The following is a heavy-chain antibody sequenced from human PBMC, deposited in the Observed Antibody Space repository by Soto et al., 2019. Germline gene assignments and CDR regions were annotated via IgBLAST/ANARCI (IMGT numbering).Heavy chain of an antibody. CDR2: ISGSGGRT. CDR3: AKDSHLRNYFDY. Sequence: DVQLLESGGGLVQPGGSLRLSCAVSGFTFSSYDMSWVRQAPGKGLEWVSDISGSGGRTDYADSVKGRFTISRDNSKNTLYLQMNSLRAEDTAVYYCAKDSHLRNYFDYWGQGTLVTVSS. CDR1: GFTFSSYD. V-gene: IGHV3-23*01. J-gene: IGHJ4*02.